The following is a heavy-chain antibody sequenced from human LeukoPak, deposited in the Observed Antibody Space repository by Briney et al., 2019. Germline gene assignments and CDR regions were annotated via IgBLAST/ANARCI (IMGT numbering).Heavy chain of an antibody. Sequence: SETLSLTCTVSGGSVSSGSYYWSWIRQPPGKGLEWIGYIYYSGSTNYNPSLKSRVTISVDTSKNQFSLKLSSVTAADTAVYYCAKEWEAGYFDYWGQGTLVTVSS. D-gene: IGHD1-26*01. CDR3: AKEWEAGYFDY. V-gene: IGHV4-61*01. J-gene: IGHJ4*02. CDR2: IYYSGST. CDR1: GGSVSSGSYY.